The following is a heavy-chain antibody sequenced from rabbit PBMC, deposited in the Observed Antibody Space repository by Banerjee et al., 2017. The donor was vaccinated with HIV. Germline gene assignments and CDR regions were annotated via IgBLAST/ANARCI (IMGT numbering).Heavy chain of an antibody. J-gene: IGHJ2*01. D-gene: IGHD4-1*01. CDR2: IATGSGNI. V-gene: IGHV1S43*01. Sequence: QSLEESGGGLVQPGASLTLTCKASGFSFSSSYYMCWVRQAPGKGLEWIGCIATGSGNIWYASSVNGRFTISRSTSLNTVDLKMTSLTAADTATYFCARGDDSSGWGLYFRGQGTLVTVS. CDR3: ARGDDSSGWGLYF. CDR1: GFSFSSSYY.